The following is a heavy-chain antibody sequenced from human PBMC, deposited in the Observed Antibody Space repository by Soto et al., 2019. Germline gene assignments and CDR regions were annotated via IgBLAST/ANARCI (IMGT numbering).Heavy chain of an antibody. V-gene: IGHV1-69*06. CDR1: EGTFNNYA. J-gene: IGHJ4*02. CDR3: ARDDALRETSGYFYLNY. CDR2: IINLFDAV. D-gene: IGHD3-22*01. Sequence: QVQLVKSVAEVKKPGSSVRVSCKTSEGTFNNYAIRWVRQAPGQGLEWMGGIINLFDAVKYAQKVQGRVTITTDKSTSTAYMELNTLTSEDKAVYYCARDDALRETSGYFYLNYWGQGTPVTVTS.